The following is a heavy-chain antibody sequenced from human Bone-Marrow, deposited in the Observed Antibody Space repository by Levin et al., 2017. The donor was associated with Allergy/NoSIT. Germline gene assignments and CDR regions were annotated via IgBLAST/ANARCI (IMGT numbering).Heavy chain of an antibody. CDR3: ARNPNYYDSSGNAFDI. Sequence: SCAASRFTFDSYEMHWVRQAPGKGLEWVALISYDGYNKYYADSVKGRFTISRDNSKDTLYLQMNSLRPEDTALYYCARNPNYYDSSGNAFDIWGQGTMVTVSS. V-gene: IGHV3-30-3*01. CDR2: ISYDGYNK. J-gene: IGHJ3*02. D-gene: IGHD3-22*01. CDR1: RFTFDSYE.